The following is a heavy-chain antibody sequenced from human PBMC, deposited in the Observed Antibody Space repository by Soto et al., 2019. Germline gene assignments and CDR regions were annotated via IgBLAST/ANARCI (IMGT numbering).Heavy chain of an antibody. Sequence: QVQLVQSGAEVKKPGASVKVSCKASGYSFINYDISWVRQAPGQGLEWMGWVSAYNGNTNYAQKFLGRVTMTTDTSTSTAYMELRSLRSDDTAVYFCARDFNCTRRCIDVFDIWGQGTMVTVSS. CDR1: GYSFINYD. J-gene: IGHJ3*02. D-gene: IGHD2-8*01. CDR3: ARDFNCTRRCIDVFDI. V-gene: IGHV1-18*01. CDR2: VSAYNGNT.